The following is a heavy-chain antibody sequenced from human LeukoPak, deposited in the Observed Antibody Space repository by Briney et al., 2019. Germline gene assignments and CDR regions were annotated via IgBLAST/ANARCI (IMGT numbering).Heavy chain of an antibody. Sequence: GGSLRLSCTAYGFTLSGYSMNSVRQAPGKGLEWVSYISSTSSTIYYADSVKGRFTISRDNAKNSLYLQMNSLRAEDTAVYYCARWYCGYSYGCRDYWGQGTLVTVSS. CDR1: GFTLSGYS. J-gene: IGHJ4*02. D-gene: IGHD5-18*01. CDR2: ISSTSSTI. V-gene: IGHV3-48*01. CDR3: ARWYCGYSYGCRDY.